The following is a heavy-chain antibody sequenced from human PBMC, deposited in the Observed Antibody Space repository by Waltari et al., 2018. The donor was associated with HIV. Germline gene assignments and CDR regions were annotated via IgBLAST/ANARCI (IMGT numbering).Heavy chain of an antibody. Sequence: QVQLQESGPGLVKPSETLSLTCTVPGGSLSSYYWSWIRQPPGKGLEWIGYIYYSGSTNYNPSLKSRVTISVDTSKNQFSLKLSSVTAADTAVYYCARAGWYNYYYYGMDVWGQGTTVIVSS. CDR1: GGSLSSYY. CDR2: IYYSGST. J-gene: IGHJ6*02. CDR3: ARAGWYNYYYYGMDV. D-gene: IGHD6-19*01. V-gene: IGHV4-59*01.